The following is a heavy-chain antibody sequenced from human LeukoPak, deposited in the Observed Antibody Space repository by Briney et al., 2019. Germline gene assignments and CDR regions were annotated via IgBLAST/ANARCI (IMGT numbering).Heavy chain of an antibody. CDR2: INSDGSST. V-gene: IGHV3-74*01. CDR1: GFTFSSYW. J-gene: IGHJ4*02. CDR3: ARKAGGYSYGPLDY. Sequence: GGSLRLSCAASGFTFSSYWMHWVRQAPGKGLVWVSRINSDGSSTSYADSVKGRFTIPRDNAKNTLYLQMNSLRAEDTAVYYCARKAGGYSYGPLDYWGQGTLVTVSS. D-gene: IGHD5-18*01.